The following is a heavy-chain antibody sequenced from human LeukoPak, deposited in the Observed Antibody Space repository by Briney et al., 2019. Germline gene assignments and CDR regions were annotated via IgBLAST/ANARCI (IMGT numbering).Heavy chain of an antibody. J-gene: IGHJ3*02. D-gene: IGHD2-2*01. V-gene: IGHV3-23*01. CDR1: GFIFNNYA. CDR2: ISGSGGSI. CDR3: AKDIVVVPAAKGDAFDI. Sequence: PGGSLRLSCAASGFIFNNYAMTWVRQAPGKGLEWVSAISGSGGSIYYADSVKGWFTISRDNSKNTLYLQMNSLRAEDTAIYYCAKDIVVVPAAKGDAFDIWGQGTMVTVSS.